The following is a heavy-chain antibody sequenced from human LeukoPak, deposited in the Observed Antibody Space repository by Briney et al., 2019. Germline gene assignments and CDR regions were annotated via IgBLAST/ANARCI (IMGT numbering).Heavy chain of an antibody. J-gene: IGHJ6*02. CDR1: GGSITSSSDY. CDR3: ARDVRDGSGSYYIGSPDV. Sequence: PSGTLSLTCTVSGGSITSSSDYWGWIRQPPGKGLEWIGTIYYSGSTHYNPSLKSRVIISVDTSRTQFSLKLSSVTAADTAVYYCARDVRDGSGSYYIGSPDVWGQGTTVTVSS. V-gene: IGHV4-39*02. D-gene: IGHD3-10*01. CDR2: IYYSGST.